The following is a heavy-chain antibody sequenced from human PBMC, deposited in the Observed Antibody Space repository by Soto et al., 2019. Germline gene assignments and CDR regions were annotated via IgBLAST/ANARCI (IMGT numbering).Heavy chain of an antibody. CDR2: TIPIFGTA. CDR1: GGTFSSYA. CDR3: ARGQPTTTVTHNFFDY. D-gene: IGHD4-17*01. V-gene: IGHV1-69*06. J-gene: IGHJ4*02. Sequence: GASVKVSCKASGGTFSSYAISWVRQAPGQGLEWMGGTIPIFGTANYAQKFQGRVTITADKSTSTAYMELSSLRSEDTAVYYCARGQPTTTVTHNFFDYWGQGTLVTVSS.